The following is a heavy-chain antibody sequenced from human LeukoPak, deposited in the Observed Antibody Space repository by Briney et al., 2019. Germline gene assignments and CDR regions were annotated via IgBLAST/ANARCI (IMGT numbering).Heavy chain of an antibody. D-gene: IGHD2-2*01. V-gene: IGHV3-30-3*01. Sequence: GRSLRLSRAASGFTFSSYAMHWVRQAPGKGLEWVAVISYDGSNKYYADSVKGRFTISRDNAKNTPYLQMNSLRAEDTAVYYCASDNYCSSTSCYLSYYYSAMAVWGQGTPVTVSS. CDR1: GFTFSSYA. CDR2: ISYDGSNK. CDR3: ASDNYCSSTSCYLSYYYSAMAV. J-gene: IGHJ6*02.